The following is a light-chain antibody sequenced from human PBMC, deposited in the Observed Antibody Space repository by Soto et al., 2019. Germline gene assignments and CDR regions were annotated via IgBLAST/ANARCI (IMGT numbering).Light chain of an antibody. Sequence: QSVLTQSPSASASLGSSVKLTCTLSSGHSSYIIAWHQQQPGKAPQYLMKLERSGSYNKGSGVPDRFSGSSSGADRYLTISNLQSEDEADYYCETWDINTRVFGGGTKLTVL. V-gene: IGLV4-60*03. CDR2: LERSGSY. CDR1: SGHSSYI. J-gene: IGLJ3*02. CDR3: ETWDINTRV.